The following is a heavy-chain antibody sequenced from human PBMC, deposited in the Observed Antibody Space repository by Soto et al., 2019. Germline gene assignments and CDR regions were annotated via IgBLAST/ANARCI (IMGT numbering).Heavy chain of an antibody. CDR2: IIPIFGTA. Sequence: SVNVSCKSFGGTCSSYSSSWVRQAPGQGLEWMGGIIPIFGTANYAQKFQGRVTITADESTSTAYMELSSLRSGDTAVYYCAIEEIGSWFDPWGQGTLVTVSS. J-gene: IGHJ5*02. CDR3: AIEEIGSWFDP. CDR1: GGTCSSYS. V-gene: IGHV1-69*13.